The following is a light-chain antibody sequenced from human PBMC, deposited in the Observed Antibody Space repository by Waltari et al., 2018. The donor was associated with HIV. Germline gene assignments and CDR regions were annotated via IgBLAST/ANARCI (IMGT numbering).Light chain of an antibody. J-gene: IGKJ4*01. Sequence: DIVMTQSPLSLPVTPGEPASISCRSSQNLLDSHGYNYLDWYLQRPGQSPQLLIYLGSNRTSGVPDRFSGGGPGTDFTLKISRVEADDVGVYYCMQGLQTPQVTFGGGTKVEIK. CDR2: LGS. CDR3: MQGLQTPQVT. CDR1: QNLLDSHGYNY. V-gene: IGKV2-28*01.